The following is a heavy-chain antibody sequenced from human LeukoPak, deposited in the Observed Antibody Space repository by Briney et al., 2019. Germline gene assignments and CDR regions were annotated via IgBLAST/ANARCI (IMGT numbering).Heavy chain of an antibody. Sequence: PSETLSLTCAVYGGSFSGYYWRWIRQPPGKGLEWIGEINHSGSTNYNPSLKSRVTISVDTSKNQCSLKLSSVTAADTAVYYCARGWVVATSYYYYYYGMDVWGQGTTVTVSS. D-gene: IGHD5-12*01. CDR2: INHSGST. J-gene: IGHJ6*02. CDR3: ARGWVVATSYYYYYYGMDV. CDR1: GGSFSGYY. V-gene: IGHV4-34*01.